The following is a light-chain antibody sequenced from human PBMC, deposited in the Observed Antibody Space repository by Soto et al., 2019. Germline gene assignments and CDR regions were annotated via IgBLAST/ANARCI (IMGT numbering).Light chain of an antibody. Sequence: EIWLTQSPATLSLSPGERATLSCRASPSVTNFLDWYQQKPGQAPRLLIYGAFNRATGIPARLSGSGYGTDLTITISSIETEDSEVYYCQQRSNWPITFGHGTRLEIK. V-gene: IGKV3-11*01. CDR3: QQRSNWPIT. CDR2: GAF. J-gene: IGKJ5*01. CDR1: PSVTNF.